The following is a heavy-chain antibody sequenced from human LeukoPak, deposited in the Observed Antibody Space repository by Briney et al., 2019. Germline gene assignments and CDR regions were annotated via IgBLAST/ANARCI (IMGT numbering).Heavy chain of an antibody. CDR2: IKSKSDAEIT. CDR3: ATDPAYCGGDCPAY. V-gene: IGHV3-15*01. J-gene: IGHJ4*02. CDR1: GFTFSYAW. Sequence: GGSLRLSCAASGFTFSYAWMTWVRQAPGKGLESVGRIKSKSDAEITDYAAPVKGRFTISRDESKNTLYLQMNSLKTEDTAVYYCATDPAYCGGDCPAYWGQGTLVTVSS. D-gene: IGHD2-21*02.